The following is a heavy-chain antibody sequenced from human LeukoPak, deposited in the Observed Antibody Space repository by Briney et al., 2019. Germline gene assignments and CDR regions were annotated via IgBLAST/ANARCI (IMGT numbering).Heavy chain of an antibody. J-gene: IGHJ4*02. CDR1: GYSFSTYW. V-gene: IGHV5-51*01. CDR3: ARPGVTTGYFDY. D-gene: IGHD4-17*01. CDR2: IFPADSDT. Sequence: GESLKISCRASGYSFSTYWIGWVRQMPGKGLEWMGVIFPADSDTRYSPSFQGQVTISADKSISTAYLQWSSLKASDTAMYYCARPGVTTGYFDYWGQGTLVTVSS.